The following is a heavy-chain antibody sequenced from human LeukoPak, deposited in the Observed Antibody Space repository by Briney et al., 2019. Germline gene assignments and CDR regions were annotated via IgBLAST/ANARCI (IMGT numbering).Heavy chain of an antibody. CDR3: AKAHIAARPRYFDY. CDR1: GFTVSSNY. CDR2: IYSGGST. V-gene: IGHV3-53*01. D-gene: IGHD6-6*01. J-gene: IGHJ4*02. Sequence: GGSLRLSCAAAGFTVSSNYMSWVRQAPGKGLEWVSVIYSGGSTYYADSLKGRFTVSRDNSKNTLYLQMNSLRAEDTAVYYCAKAHIAARPRYFDYWGQGTLVTVSS.